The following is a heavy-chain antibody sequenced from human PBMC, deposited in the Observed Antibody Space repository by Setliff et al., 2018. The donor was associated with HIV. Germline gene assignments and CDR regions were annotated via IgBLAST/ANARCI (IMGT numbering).Heavy chain of an antibody. V-gene: IGHV1-2*06. CDR1: GYTFTAYY. Sequence: VASVKVSCKTSGYTFTAYYIYWVRQAPGHGLELMGRIHPNTGSTNYLQEFQGRVTITRDTSMSTVYMALTGLTSDDTAVYYCAKQGYSDSLYAFDVWGQGTMVT. D-gene: IGHD1-26*01. CDR2: IHPNTGST. CDR3: AKQGYSDSLYAFDV. J-gene: IGHJ3*01.